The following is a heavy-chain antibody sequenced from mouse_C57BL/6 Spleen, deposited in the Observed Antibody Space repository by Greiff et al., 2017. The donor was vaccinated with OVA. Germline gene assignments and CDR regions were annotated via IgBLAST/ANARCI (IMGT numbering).Heavy chain of an antibody. Sequence: QVQLQQSGAELVRPGASVKLSCKASGYTFTDYYINWVKQRPGQGLEWIARIYPGSGNTYYNDKFKGKATLTAEKSSSTAYMQLSSLTSEDSAVYFCARALHSAWFAYWGQGTLVTVSA. J-gene: IGHJ3*01. CDR3: ARALHSAWFAY. CDR2: IYPGSGNT. V-gene: IGHV1-76*01. CDR1: GYTFTDYY.